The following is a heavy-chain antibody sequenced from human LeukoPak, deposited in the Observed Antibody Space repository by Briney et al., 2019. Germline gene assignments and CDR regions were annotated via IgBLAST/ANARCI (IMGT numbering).Heavy chain of an antibody. D-gene: IGHD1-1*01. J-gene: IGHJ5*02. Sequence: PSETLSLTCTVSGGSISSSSYYWSWIRQPPGKGLEWIGSIYYSGSTYYNPSLKSRVSISVHTSKNQFSLKLRSVTAADTAVYYCARPVPSRLGWIDPWGQGTLVTVSS. CDR2: IYYSGST. V-gene: IGHV4-39*01. CDR1: GGSISSSSYY. CDR3: ARPVPSRLGWIDP.